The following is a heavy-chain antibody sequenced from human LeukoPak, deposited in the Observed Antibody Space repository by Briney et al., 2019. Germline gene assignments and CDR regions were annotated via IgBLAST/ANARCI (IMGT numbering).Heavy chain of an antibody. D-gene: IGHD4-17*01. Sequence: PSETLSLTCTVSGGSISSGGYSWSWLRQHPGKGLEWIGYIYYSGSTYYNPSLKSRVTISVDTSKNQFSLKLSSVTAADTAVYYCARRGRPTVTTRSYYFDYWGQGTLVTVSS. CDR3: ARRGRPTVTTRSYYFDY. CDR2: IYYSGST. J-gene: IGHJ4*02. CDR1: GGSISSGGYS. V-gene: IGHV4-31*03.